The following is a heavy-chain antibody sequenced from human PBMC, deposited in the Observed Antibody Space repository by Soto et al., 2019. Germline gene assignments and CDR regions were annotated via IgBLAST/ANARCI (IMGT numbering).Heavy chain of an antibody. D-gene: IGHD4-17*01. J-gene: IGHJ4*02. Sequence: ESGGGVVQPGRSLRLSCTASGFSFSSYVMHWVRQAPGKGLEWVAVIWFDGSNKHYAEFVKGRFTISRDNSKNTLYLQINSLRDEDTAVYYCARVNGDDSFDYWGQGTLVTVSS. CDR2: IWFDGSNK. CDR1: GFSFSSYV. CDR3: ARVNGDDSFDY. V-gene: IGHV3-33*01.